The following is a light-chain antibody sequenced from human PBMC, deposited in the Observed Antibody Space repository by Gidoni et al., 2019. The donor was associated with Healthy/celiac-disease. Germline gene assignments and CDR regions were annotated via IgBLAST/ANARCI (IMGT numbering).Light chain of an antibody. V-gene: IGLV1-40*01. Sequence: QSVLTQPPSVPGAPGQRVTISCTGSSSNIGAGYDVHWYQQFPGTAPKLLIYSNSNRPSGVPDRFSGSKSGTSASLAITGLQAEDEADYYCQSYDSRLSGWVFGGGTKLTVL. CDR3: QSYDSRLSGWV. J-gene: IGLJ3*02. CDR2: SNS. CDR1: SSNIGAGYD.